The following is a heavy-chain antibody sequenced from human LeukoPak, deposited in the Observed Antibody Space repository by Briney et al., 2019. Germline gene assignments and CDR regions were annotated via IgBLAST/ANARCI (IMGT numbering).Heavy chain of an antibody. CDR2: LYYGGST. D-gene: IGHD2-21*01. CDR1: GGSISSSSYY. J-gene: IGHJ3*02. CDR3: VRRSYSDAFDI. V-gene: IGHV4-61*05. Sequence: PSETLSLTCTVSGGSISSSSYYWGWIRQPPGKGLEWIGYLYYGGSTNYNPSLKSRVTISGDTSKNQFSLKLSSVTAADTAVYYCVRRSYSDAFDIWGRGTKVTVSS.